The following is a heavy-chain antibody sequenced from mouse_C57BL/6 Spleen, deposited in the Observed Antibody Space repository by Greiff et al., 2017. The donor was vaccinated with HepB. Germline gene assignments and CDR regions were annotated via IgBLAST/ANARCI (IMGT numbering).Heavy chain of an antibody. V-gene: IGHV1-15*01. D-gene: IGHD1-1*01. Sequence: VQLQQSGAELVRPGASVTLSCKASGYTFTDYEMHWVKQTPVHGLEWIGAIDPETGGTAYNQKFKGKAILTADKSSSTAYMELRSLTSEDSAVYYCTRSDYGSSYRYFDDWGTGTTVTVSS. J-gene: IGHJ1*03. CDR1: GYTFTDYE. CDR3: TRSDYGSSYRYFDD. CDR2: IDPETGGT.